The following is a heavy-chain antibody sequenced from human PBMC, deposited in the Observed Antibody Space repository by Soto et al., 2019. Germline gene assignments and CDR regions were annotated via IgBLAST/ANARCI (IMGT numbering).Heavy chain of an antibody. D-gene: IGHD3-16*01. J-gene: IGHJ4*02. Sequence: SETLSLTCTVSGGPISSYYWSWIRQPPGKGPEWIGYMYYSGSTNYNPSLKSRVTISVDTSRNQFSLKLSSVTAADTAVYYCARVGGWKAGNYFDSWGQGTLVTVSS. V-gene: IGHV4-59*01. CDR3: ARVGGWKAGNYFDS. CDR1: GGPISSYY. CDR2: MYYSGST.